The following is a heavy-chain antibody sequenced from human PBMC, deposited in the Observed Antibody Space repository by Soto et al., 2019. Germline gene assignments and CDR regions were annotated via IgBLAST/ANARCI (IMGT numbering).Heavy chain of an antibody. J-gene: IGHJ5*01. Sequence: EVQLVESGGGLIQPGGSLRLSCAASGFSFSNYWMHWVRQVPGKGLVWVSRIKSDGTATSYADFLEGRFTISRDNDKNPLYLAMNSLRAEDPAVYYCGPVTGYGGNSLGPFDFWGQGTLVTVSS. CDR1: GFSFSNYW. CDR2: IKSDGTAT. CDR3: GPVTGYGGNSLGPFDF. D-gene: IGHD2-21*02. V-gene: IGHV3-74*01.